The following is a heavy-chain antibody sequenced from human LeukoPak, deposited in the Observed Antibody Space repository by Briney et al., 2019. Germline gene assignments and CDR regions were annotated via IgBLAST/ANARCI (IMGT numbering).Heavy chain of an antibody. CDR1: GGSFSGYY. V-gene: IGHV4-34*01. CDR2: INHSGST. J-gene: IGHJ4*02. D-gene: IGHD6-19*01. Sequence: SETLSLTCAVYGGSFSGYYWSWIRQPPGKGLEWIGEINHSGSTNYNPSLKSRVTISVDTSKNQFSLKLSSVTAADTALYYCARDIEVAGRKYFDSWGQGTLVTVSS. CDR3: ARDIEVAGRKYFDS.